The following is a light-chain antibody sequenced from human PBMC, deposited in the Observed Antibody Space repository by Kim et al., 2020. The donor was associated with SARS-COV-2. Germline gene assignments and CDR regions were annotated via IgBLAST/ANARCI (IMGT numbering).Light chain of an antibody. CDR2: QDN. CDR3: QAWDSRSYVV. V-gene: IGLV3-1*01. CDR1: KLGDKY. J-gene: IGLJ2*01. Sequence: SYELTQPPSVSVSPGQTASITCSGDKLGDKYAYWYQQKPGQSPVVVIYQDNKRPSGIPERFSGSNSENTATLTIGGTQAMDEADYYCQAWDSRSYVVFGGGTQLTVL.